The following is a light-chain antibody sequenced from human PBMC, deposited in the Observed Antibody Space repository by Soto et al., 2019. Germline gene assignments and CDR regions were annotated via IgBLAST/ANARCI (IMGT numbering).Light chain of an antibody. Sequence: DIQMPHSPSTLSGPVRDRLTITCRTSQTISSWLDWYQQKPGKAPKLLIYDASTLQSGVPSRFSGSGPGTEFTLTISSLQPEDFATYYCKHNNSYPLPVGQGTKVDIK. J-gene: IGKJ1*01. CDR3: KHNNSYPLP. CDR1: QTISSW. V-gene: IGKV1-5*01. CDR2: DAS.